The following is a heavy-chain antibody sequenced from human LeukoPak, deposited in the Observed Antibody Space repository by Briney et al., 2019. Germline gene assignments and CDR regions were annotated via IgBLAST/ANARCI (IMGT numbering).Heavy chain of an antibody. D-gene: IGHD7-27*01. V-gene: IGHV4-59*01. CDR3: ARALWGYYMDV. J-gene: IGHJ6*03. Sequence: SETLSLTCTVSGGSISSYYWSWIRQPPGKGLEWIGYIYYSGSTNYNPSLKSRVTISVDTSKNQFSLKLSSVTAADTAVYYCARALWGYYMDVWGKGTTVTISS. CDR2: IYYSGST. CDR1: GGSISSYY.